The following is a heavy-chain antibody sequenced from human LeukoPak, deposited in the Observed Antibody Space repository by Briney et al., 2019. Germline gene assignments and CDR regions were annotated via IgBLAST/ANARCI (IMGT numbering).Heavy chain of an antibody. J-gene: IGHJ4*02. D-gene: IGHD1-1*01. CDR1: GFTFSDSY. V-gene: IGHV3-11*04. Sequence: NPGGSLRLSCAASGFTFSDSYMTWVRQAPGKGVEWVAYISGSGHDINYSDSVKGRFTISRDNAKNTLYLQMNSLRAEDTAVYYCARLLGVARLDYWGQGTLVTVSS. CDR3: ARLLGVARLDY. CDR2: ISGSGHDI.